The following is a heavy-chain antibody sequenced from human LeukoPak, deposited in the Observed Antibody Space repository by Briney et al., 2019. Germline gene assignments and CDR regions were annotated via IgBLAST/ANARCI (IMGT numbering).Heavy chain of an antibody. CDR2: IYSAGST. D-gene: IGHD3-9*01. Sequence: GGSLRLSCAASGFTFNSYAMSWVRQAPGKGLEWVSTIYSAGSTYYADSVKGRFTISRDNSKNTLYLQMNTLRAEDTAVYYCASRAYYDILPGDYFVYWGQGTLVTVSS. J-gene: IGHJ4*02. V-gene: IGHV3-23*05. CDR1: GFTFNSYA. CDR3: ASRAYYDILPGDYFVY.